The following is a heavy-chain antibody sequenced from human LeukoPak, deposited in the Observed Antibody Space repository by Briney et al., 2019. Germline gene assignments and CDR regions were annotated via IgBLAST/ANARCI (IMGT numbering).Heavy chain of an antibody. J-gene: IGHJ4*02. V-gene: IGHV3-20*04. Sequence: EGSLRLSCAASGFTFDDYGMSWVRQAPGKGLEWVSGINWNGGSTGYADSVKGRFTISRDNAKNTLYLQMNSLRAEDTAVYYCAKILLLVDEDYWGQGTLVTVSS. CDR1: GFTFDDYG. CDR3: AKILLLVDEDY. CDR2: INWNGGST. D-gene: IGHD2-8*01.